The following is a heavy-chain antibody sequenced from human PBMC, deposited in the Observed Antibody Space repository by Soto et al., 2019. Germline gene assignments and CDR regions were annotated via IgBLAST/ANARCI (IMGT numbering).Heavy chain of an antibody. Sequence: QVQLQESGPGLVQPSQTLSLTCTVTGGSISSGDNYWGWIRQPPGKGLEWIAYISYRGSTSYNSSLRSRLTISLGTSKNLSALELSSVTAADTAVYYCDGHQYGRGMDFWGKGTTVTFSS. CDR2: ISYRGST. V-gene: IGHV4-30-4*01. CDR1: GGSISSGDNY. J-gene: IGHJ6*04. D-gene: IGHD4-17*01. CDR3: DGHQYGRGMDF.